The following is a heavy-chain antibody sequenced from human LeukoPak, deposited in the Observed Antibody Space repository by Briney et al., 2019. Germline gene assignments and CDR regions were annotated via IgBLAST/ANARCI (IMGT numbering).Heavy chain of an antibody. Sequence: PGGSLRLSCAASGFTFTTYWMCWVRQAPGKGLVWVSGINSDGSRTIYADSVKGRFTISRDNAKNTLYMQMNSLRVEDTAVYYCAKLVTTATPVDYWGQGTLVTVSS. CDR3: AKLVTTATPVDY. D-gene: IGHD2-21*02. CDR1: GFTFTTYW. CDR2: INSDGSRT. V-gene: IGHV3-74*01. J-gene: IGHJ4*02.